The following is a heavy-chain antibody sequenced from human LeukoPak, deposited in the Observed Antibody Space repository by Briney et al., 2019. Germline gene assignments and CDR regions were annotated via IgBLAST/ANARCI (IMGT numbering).Heavy chain of an antibody. V-gene: IGHV3-30*02. J-gene: IGHJ4*02. D-gene: IGHD3-10*01. CDR2: IHHDGSNK. Sequence: GGSLRLSCAASGFTFSSYGMHWVRQAPGKGLDWVALIHHDGSNKYYADSVRGRFTISRDNSKNTLYLQMNSLRAEDTAVYFCARDRGWLGVYWGQGTLVTVSS. CDR3: ARDRGWLGVY. CDR1: GFTFSSYG.